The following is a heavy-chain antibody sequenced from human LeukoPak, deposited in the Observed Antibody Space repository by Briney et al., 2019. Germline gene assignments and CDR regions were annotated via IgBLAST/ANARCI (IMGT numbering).Heavy chain of an antibody. Sequence: PGGSLRLSCAASGFTFSTYTMNWVRQAPGKGLEWVSAISGGGDGTYYADFVKGRFTISRDNSKNTLYLQMNSLRAEDTAAYYCAKGTERYREVSSFDSWGQGTLVTVSS. CDR1: GFTFSTYT. J-gene: IGHJ4*02. D-gene: IGHD3-10*01. CDR2: ISGGGDGT. CDR3: AKGTERYREVSSFDS. V-gene: IGHV3-23*01.